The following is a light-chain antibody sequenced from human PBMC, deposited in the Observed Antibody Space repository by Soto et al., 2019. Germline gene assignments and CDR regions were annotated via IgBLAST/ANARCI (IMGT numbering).Light chain of an antibody. V-gene: IGLV2-11*01. CDR3: SSYAGIYTYV. Sequence: QSALTQPRSVSGSPGQSVTISCTGTSSDVGGSDYVSWYLLHPGKAPKLMIYDVSERPSGVPDRFSGSKSGNTASLTISGLQPEDEADYYCSSYAGIYTYVFGTGTKVTAL. CDR1: SSDVGGSDY. CDR2: DVS. J-gene: IGLJ1*01.